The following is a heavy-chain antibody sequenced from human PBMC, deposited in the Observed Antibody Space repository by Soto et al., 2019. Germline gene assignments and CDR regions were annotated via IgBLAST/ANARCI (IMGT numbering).Heavy chain of an antibody. CDR3: ARRWGTYFDY. J-gene: IGHJ4*02. CDR1: GGSISSYY. CDR2: IYYSGST. Sequence: SETLSLTCTVSGGSISSYYWSWIRQPPGKGLEWIGYIYYSGSTNYNPSLKSRVTISVDTSKNQFSLKLSSVTAADTSVYYCARRWGTYFDYWGQGTLVTVS. D-gene: IGHD7-27*01. V-gene: IGHV4-59*01.